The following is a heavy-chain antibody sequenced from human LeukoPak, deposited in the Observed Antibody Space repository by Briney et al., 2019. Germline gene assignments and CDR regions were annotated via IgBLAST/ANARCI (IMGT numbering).Heavy chain of an antibody. Sequence: PSETLSLTCTVSGGSISSYYWSWIRQPPGKGLEWIGYVFYGGSTDSNPSLKSRVTISLDTSKNQFSLKLSSVTAADTAVYYCARERGYLGSYPDYWGQGTLVTVSS. CDR2: VFYGGST. J-gene: IGHJ4*02. CDR1: GGSISSYY. D-gene: IGHD3-10*01. V-gene: IGHV4-59*01. CDR3: ARERGYLGSYPDY.